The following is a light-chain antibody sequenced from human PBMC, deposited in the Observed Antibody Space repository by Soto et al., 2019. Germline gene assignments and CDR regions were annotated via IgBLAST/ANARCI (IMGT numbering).Light chain of an antibody. V-gene: IGKV1-5*03. J-gene: IGKJ1*01. CDR1: QSISSW. CDR2: KAS. CDR3: QQYNSYPWT. Sequence: DIQMTQSPSTLSASVGDSVTITCRASQSISSWLAWYQQKPVKAPKLLIYKASSLESGVPSRFSGSGSVTEFTLTISSLQPDDFATYYCQQYNSYPWTFGQGTKVEIK.